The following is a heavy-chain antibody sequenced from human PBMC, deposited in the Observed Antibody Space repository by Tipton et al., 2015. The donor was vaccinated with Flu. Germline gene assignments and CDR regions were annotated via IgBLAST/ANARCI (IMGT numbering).Heavy chain of an antibody. V-gene: IGHV4-31*03. D-gene: IGHD3-3*01. Sequence: TLSLTCTVSGGSISSGGYYWSWIRQHPGKGLEWIGYIYYSGSTYYNPSLKSRVTISVDTSKNQFSLKLSSVTAADTAVYYCARGAYDFWSGYPTHYFDYWGQGTLVIVSS. J-gene: IGHJ4*02. CDR2: IYYSGST. CDR1: GGSISSGGYY. CDR3: ARGAYDFWSGYPTHYFDY.